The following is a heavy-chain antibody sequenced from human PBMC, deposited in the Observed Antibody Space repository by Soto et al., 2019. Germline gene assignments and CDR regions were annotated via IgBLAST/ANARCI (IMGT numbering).Heavy chain of an antibody. J-gene: IGHJ6*02. CDR2: IIPIFGTA. D-gene: IGHD2-2*01. CDR1: GGTFSSYA. V-gene: IGHV1-69*12. CDR3: ASHVPAAADYYGMDV. Sequence: QVQLVQSGAEVKKPGSSVKVSCKASGGTFSSYAISWVRQSPGQGLEWMGGIIPIFGTANSAQKFQGRVTITADESTSTAYMELSSLRSDDTAVYYCASHVPAAADYYGMDVWGQGTTVTVSS.